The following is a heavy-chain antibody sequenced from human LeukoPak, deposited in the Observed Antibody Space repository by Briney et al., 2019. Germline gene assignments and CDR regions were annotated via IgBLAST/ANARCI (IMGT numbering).Heavy chain of an antibody. J-gene: IGHJ5*02. D-gene: IGHD3-3*01. CDR3: ARSYDSWSGYFS. Sequence: SETLSLTCTVSGDSISNYYWSWIRQPPGKGLEWIGYTYYSGSTNYNPSLKSRVTMSVDTSKNQISLRLSSVTAADTAVYYCARSYDSWSGYFSWGQGTLVTVSS. CDR1: GDSISNYY. V-gene: IGHV4-59*01. CDR2: TYYSGST.